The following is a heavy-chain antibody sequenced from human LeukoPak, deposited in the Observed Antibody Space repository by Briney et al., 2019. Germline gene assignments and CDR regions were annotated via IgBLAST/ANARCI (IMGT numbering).Heavy chain of an antibody. D-gene: IGHD3-3*01. CDR2: IYPGDSDT. V-gene: IGHV5-51*01. J-gene: IGHJ4*02. Sequence: PGESLKISCKGSGYSFTSYWIGWVRQMPGKGLEWMGIIYPGDSDTRYSPSFQGQVTISADKSIGTAYLQWSSLKASDTAMYYCARQRDSAYYDFWSGYFFFDYWGQGTLVTVSS. CDR1: GYSFTSYW. CDR3: ARQRDSAYYDFWSGYFFFDY.